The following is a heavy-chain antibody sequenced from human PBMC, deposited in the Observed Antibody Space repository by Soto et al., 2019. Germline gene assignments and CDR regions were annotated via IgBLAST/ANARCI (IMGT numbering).Heavy chain of an antibody. CDR3: ASLIGYSYGYEADY. CDR1: GGSISSSNW. D-gene: IGHD5-18*01. J-gene: IGHJ4*02. CDR2: IYHSGST. Sequence: QVQLQESGPGLVKPSGTLSLTCAVSGGSISSSNWWSWVRQPPGKGLEWIGEIYHSGSTNYNPSLESRVTISVDKSKNQFSLKLSSVTAADTAVYYCASLIGYSYGYEADYWGQGTLVTVSS. V-gene: IGHV4-4*02.